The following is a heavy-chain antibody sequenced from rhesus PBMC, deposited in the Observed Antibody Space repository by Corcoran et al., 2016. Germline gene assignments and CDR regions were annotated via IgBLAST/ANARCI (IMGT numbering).Heavy chain of an antibody. Sequence: QVQLQESGPGVVKPSETLSLTCAVSGGSISSGYDWSWIHQPPGKGLGWIGCIYGSSGSTNYNPSLKNRVTISKDASKNQFSRKLSSVTAADTAVYYCAREWGNGNYGLDSWGQGVVVTVSS. CDR1: GGSISSGYD. CDR3: AREWGNGNYGLDS. V-gene: IGHV4-76*01. CDR2: IYGSSGST. D-gene: IGHD1-14*01. J-gene: IGHJ6*01.